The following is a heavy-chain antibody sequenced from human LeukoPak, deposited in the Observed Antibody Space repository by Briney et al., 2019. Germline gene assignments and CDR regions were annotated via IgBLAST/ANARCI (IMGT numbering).Heavy chain of an antibody. D-gene: IGHD5-12*01. CDR3: AKTRVGYARTLDY. CDR1: GFTFSSYA. J-gene: IGHJ4*02. V-gene: IGHV3-23*01. Sequence: PGGSLRLSCAAPGFTFSSYAMSWVRQAPGKGLEWVSSITFSGDRTYYADSVKGRFTLSRDNSKNTLYLQMNSLSPEDTAVYYCAKTRVGYARTLDYWGQGTLVTVSS. CDR2: ITFSGDRT.